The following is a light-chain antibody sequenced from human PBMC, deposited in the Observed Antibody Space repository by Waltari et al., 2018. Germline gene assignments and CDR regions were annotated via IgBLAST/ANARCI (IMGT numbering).Light chain of an antibody. V-gene: IGKV3-11*01. Sequence: EIVLTQSPATLSLSPGDTATLSCRASQSVGSNLAWYQQRPGQPPRLLIYDASTRATVGPTMLRSSGSSTDVTLSISSLEAEDYAVDYCQQRSNSTPDTFGQGARVEIK. J-gene: IGKJ2*01. CDR2: DAS. CDR3: QQRSNSTPDT. CDR1: QSVGSN.